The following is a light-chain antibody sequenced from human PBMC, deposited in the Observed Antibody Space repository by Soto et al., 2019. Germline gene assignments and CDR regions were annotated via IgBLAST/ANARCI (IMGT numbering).Light chain of an antibody. J-gene: IGKJ2*01. CDR1: QSVSSN. V-gene: IGKV3-15*01. CDR2: AVS. CDR3: QQYYSIPFT. Sequence: EILMTQSPATLSVSPGERATLSCRASQSVSSNLAWYQQKPGQAPRLLIYAVSTRATGIPARFSGSGSGTEFTLTINSLQSEDFAVYYCQQYYSIPFTFGQGTKLEI.